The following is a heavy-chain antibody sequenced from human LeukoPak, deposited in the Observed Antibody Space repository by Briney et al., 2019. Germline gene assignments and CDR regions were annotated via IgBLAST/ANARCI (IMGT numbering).Heavy chain of an antibody. CDR1: GFTFSSYW. J-gene: IGHJ4*02. CDR3: ARFTMVRGVIIDY. Sequence: GGSLRLSCAASGFTFSSYWMSWVLQAPGKGLEWVANIKQDGSEKYYVDSVKGRFTISRDNAKNSLYLQMNSLRAEDTAVYYCARFTMVRGVIIDYWGQGTLVTVSS. D-gene: IGHD3-10*01. CDR2: IKQDGSEK. V-gene: IGHV3-7*01.